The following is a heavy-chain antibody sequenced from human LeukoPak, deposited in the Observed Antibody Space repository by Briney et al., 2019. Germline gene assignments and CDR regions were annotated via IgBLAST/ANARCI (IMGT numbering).Heavy chain of an antibody. V-gene: IGHV1-69*05. Sequence: SVKVSCKASGGTFSSYAISWVRQAPGQGLEWMGGIIPIFGTANYAQKFQGRVAITTDESTSTAYIELGSLRSEDTAVYYCARGPFLEHEYYFDFWGQGTLVTVPS. CDR1: GGTFSSYA. J-gene: IGHJ4*02. CDR3: ARGPFLEHEYYFDF. CDR2: IIPIFGTA. D-gene: IGHD3-3*01.